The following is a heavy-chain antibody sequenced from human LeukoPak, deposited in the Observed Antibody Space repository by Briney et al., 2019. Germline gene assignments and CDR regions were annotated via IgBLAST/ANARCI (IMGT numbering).Heavy chain of an antibody. CDR2: ISYDGSNK. J-gene: IGHJ3*02. V-gene: IGHV3-30*04. Sequence: HPGGSLRLSCAASGFTFSSYAMHWVRHAPGKGLEWVAVISYDGSNKYYADSVKGRFTISRDNSKNTLYLQMNSLRAEDTAVYYCARSKEGAFDIWGQGTMFTVSS. CDR1: GFTFSSYA. CDR3: ARSKEGAFDI.